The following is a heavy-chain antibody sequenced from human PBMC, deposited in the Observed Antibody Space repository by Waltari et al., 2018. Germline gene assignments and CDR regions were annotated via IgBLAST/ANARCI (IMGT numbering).Heavy chain of an antibody. D-gene: IGHD3-10*01. Sequence: VQLVQSGAEVKKPGSSVKVSCKASGGTFSSYAISWVRQAPGKGLEWMGLVDPEDGETIYAEKFQGRVTITADTSTDTAYMELSSLRSEDTAVYYCAIEMVQGDYGMDVWGQGTTVTVSS. CDR1: GGTFSSYA. V-gene: IGHV1-69-2*01. CDR3: AIEMVQGDYGMDV. J-gene: IGHJ6*02. CDR2: VDPEDGET.